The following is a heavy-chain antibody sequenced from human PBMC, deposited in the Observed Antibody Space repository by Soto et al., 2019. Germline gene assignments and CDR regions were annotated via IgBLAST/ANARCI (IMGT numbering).Heavy chain of an antibody. Sequence: GASVKVSCKASGGTFSSYAISWVRQAPGQGLEWMGGIIPIFGTANYAQKFQGGVTITADKSTSTAYMELSSLRSEDTAVYYCARSVGIAVAGTLEALPGYWGQGTLVTVSS. CDR1: GGTFSSYA. CDR3: ARSVGIAVAGTLEALPGY. CDR2: IIPIFGTA. D-gene: IGHD6-19*01. V-gene: IGHV1-69*06. J-gene: IGHJ4*02.